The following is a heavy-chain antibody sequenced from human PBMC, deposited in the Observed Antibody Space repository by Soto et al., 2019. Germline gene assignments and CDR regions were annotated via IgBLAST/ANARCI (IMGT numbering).Heavy chain of an antibody. Sequence: SVKVSCKASGGNFSNFGISWVRQAPGQGLEWMGGIVPVFGRPNYAQRFRGRLTITADESTSTGYMELISLRSDDTAVYYCAREGSGYNFWGQGTQVTVSS. V-gene: IGHV1-69*13. CDR1: GGNFSNFG. D-gene: IGHD5-12*01. J-gene: IGHJ4*02. CDR2: IVPVFGRP. CDR3: AREGSGYNF.